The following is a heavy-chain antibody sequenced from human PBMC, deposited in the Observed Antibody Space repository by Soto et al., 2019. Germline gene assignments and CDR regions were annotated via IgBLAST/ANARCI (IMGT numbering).Heavy chain of an antibody. CDR2: IYYSGST. J-gene: IGHJ6*02. CDR3: ARVAGVWGSYPYGGVDYGMDV. D-gene: IGHD3-16*02. V-gene: IGHV4-31*11. CDR1: GGCVWSGGDY. Sequence: PSESMSLACAVSGGCVWSGGDYWSWIRQHPGKGLEWIGYIYYSGSTYYNPSLKSRVTISVDTSKNQFSLKLSSVTAADTAVYECARVAGVWGSYPYGGVDYGMDVWGQGTTVTVSS.